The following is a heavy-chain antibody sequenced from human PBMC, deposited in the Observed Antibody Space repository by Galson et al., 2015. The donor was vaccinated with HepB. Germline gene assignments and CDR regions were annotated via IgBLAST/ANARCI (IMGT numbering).Heavy chain of an antibody. J-gene: IGHJ6*02. Sequence: SVKVSCKASGGTFSSYAISWVRQAPGQGLESMGGIIPIFGTANYAQKFQGRVTITADESTSTAYMELSSLRSEDTAVYYCARDSPRGIVGATVRYGMDVWGQGTTVTVSS. CDR1: GGTFSSYA. CDR3: ARDSPRGIVGATVRYGMDV. V-gene: IGHV1-69*13. CDR2: IIPIFGTA. D-gene: IGHD1-26*01.